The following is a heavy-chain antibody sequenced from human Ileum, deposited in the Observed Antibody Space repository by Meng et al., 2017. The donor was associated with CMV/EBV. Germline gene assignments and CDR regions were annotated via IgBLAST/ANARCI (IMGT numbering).Heavy chain of an antibody. CDR1: GDSVSNTSAA. CDR2: TYYRSKCYH. D-gene: IGHD1-1*01. CDR3: ARTSTTGSWFDP. Sequence: GDSVSNTSAAWTWIRQSPSRGLESLGRTYYRSKCYHDSAGSVKGRIAINPDTSRNQFSLQLDSVTPEDTAVYFCARTSTTGSWFDPWGQGTLVTVSS. J-gene: IGHJ5*02. V-gene: IGHV6-1*01.